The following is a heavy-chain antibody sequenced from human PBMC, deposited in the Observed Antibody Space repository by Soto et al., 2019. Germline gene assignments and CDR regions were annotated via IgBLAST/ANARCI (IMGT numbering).Heavy chain of an antibody. CDR2: ISAGSSDT. Sequence: GGSLRLSCAASGLSFSDNAMSWVRQAPGKGLEWVSTISAGSSDTFYADSVKGRFTISRDNSKNTLFLQMNSVRVDDTAVYYCAQVPGARNYYFCGMDVWGQGTTVTVSS. V-gene: IGHV3-23*01. J-gene: IGHJ6*02. CDR3: AQVPGARNYYFCGMDV. CDR1: GLSFSDNA.